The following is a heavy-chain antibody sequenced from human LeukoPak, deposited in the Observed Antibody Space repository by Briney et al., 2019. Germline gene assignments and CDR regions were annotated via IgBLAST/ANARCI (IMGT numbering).Heavy chain of an antibody. CDR3: AKDQKGRLRWVFDY. CDR1: GFTFSSYG. Sequence: PGRSLRLSCAASGFTFSSYGMHWVRQAPGKGLEWVAVIWYDGSNKYYADSVKGRFTISRDNSKNTLYLQMNSLRAEDTAVYYYAKDQKGRLRWVFDYWGQGTLVTVSS. J-gene: IGHJ4*02. D-gene: IGHD4-23*01. V-gene: IGHV3-33*06. CDR2: IWYDGSNK.